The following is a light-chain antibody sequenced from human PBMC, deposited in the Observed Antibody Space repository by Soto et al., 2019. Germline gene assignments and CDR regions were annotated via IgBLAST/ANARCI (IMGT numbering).Light chain of an antibody. CDR1: QDVSNW. CDR3: QQANSFPS. CDR2: GAS. Sequence: DIQMTQSPSSVSASVGDRVTITCRASQDVSNWLAWHQQKPGKAPKLLISGASSLQSGVPSRFSGSGSGTDFSLTISSLQPEDFATYFCQQANSFPSFGQGTRLEIK. J-gene: IGKJ5*01. V-gene: IGKV1-12*02.